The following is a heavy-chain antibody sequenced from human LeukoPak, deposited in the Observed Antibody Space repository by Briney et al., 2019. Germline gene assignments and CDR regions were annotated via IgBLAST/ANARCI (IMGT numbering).Heavy chain of an antibody. D-gene: IGHD1-26*01. V-gene: IGHV3-20*04. Sequence: GGSLRLSCEASGFTFNNYWMSWVRQAPGKGLEWVAGINWSGGSAGYADPLRGRFTISRDNAKNSLYLQMDSLRAEDTALYYCARAPTTSPFYFDYWGQGTLVTVSS. CDR3: ARAPTTSPFYFDY. CDR1: GFTFNNYW. CDR2: INWSGGSA. J-gene: IGHJ4*02.